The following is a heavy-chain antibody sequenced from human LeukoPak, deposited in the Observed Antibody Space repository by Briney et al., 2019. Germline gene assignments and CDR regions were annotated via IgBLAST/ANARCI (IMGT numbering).Heavy chain of an antibody. CDR2: INHSGST. D-gene: IGHD3-10*01. Sequence: SETLSLTCAVYGGSFSGYYWSWIRQPPGKGLEWIGEINHSGSTNYNPSLKSRVTISGDTSKNQFSLKLSSVTAADTAVYYCARDPSSFGGRFDPWGQGTLVAVSS. CDR3: ARDPSSFGGRFDP. J-gene: IGHJ5*02. CDR1: GGSFSGYY. V-gene: IGHV4-34*01.